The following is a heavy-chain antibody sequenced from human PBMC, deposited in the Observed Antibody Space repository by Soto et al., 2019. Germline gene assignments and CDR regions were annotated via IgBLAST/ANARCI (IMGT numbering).Heavy chain of an antibody. V-gene: IGHV2-5*02. Sequence: QITLKESGPTLVKPTQTLTLTCTFSGFSLSTSGVGVGWIRQPPGKALEWLALIYWDDDKRYSPPLKSRLTITKDASKNQVVLTMTNMDPVDTATYYCAHSRDFWSGRRGLDNWFDPWGQGTLVSVSS. D-gene: IGHD3-3*01. CDR1: GFSLSTSGVG. J-gene: IGHJ5*02. CDR3: AHSRDFWSGRRGLDNWFDP. CDR2: IYWDDDK.